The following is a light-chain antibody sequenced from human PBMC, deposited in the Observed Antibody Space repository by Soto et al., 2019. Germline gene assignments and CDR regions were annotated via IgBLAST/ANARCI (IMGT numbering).Light chain of an antibody. J-gene: IGLJ7*01. V-gene: IGLV1-47*01. CDR2: RSN. Sequence: QSVLTQPPSASGTPGQRVTISCSGSSSNIGSNYAYWYQQLPGAAPKLLIYRSNQRPSGVPDRFSGSKSGTSASLAISGLRSEDEADYYCAAWDDSLSGHVVFGGGTQLTVL. CDR1: SSNIGSNY. CDR3: AAWDDSLSGHVV.